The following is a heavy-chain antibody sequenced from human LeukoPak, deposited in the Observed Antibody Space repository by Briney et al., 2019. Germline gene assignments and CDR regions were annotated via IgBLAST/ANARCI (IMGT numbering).Heavy chain of an antibody. CDR1: GFMFSSSW. CDR3: AELGITMIGGV. J-gene: IGHJ6*04. D-gene: IGHD3-10*02. CDR2: IDQDGSEK. V-gene: IGHV3-7*01. Sequence: GGSLRLSCAASGFMFSSSWMSWLRQAPGKGLEWVANIDQDGSEKYYVDSVRGRFTIFRDNAKNSLYLQMNSLRAEDTAVYYCAELGITMIGGVWGKGTTVTISS.